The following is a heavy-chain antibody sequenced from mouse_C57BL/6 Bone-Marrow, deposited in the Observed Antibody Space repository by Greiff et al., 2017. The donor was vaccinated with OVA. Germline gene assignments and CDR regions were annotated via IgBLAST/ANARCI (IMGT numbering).Heavy chain of an antibody. J-gene: IGHJ2*01. CDR2: IYPGNMDT. V-gene: IGHV1-5*01. D-gene: IGHD1-1*01. CDR1: GYTFTSYW. Sequence: VQLQQSGTVLARPGASVKMSCTTSGYTFTSYWMHWVKQRPGQGLEWLGAIYPGNMDTSYNQKFKGKAKLTAVTSASTSYMELSSLTNEDSAVYYCTREDYYGSHYFDDWGQGTTLTVSS. CDR3: TREDYYGSHYFDD.